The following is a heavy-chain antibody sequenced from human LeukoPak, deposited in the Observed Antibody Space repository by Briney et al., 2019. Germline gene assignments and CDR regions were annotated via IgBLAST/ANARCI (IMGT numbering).Heavy chain of an antibody. J-gene: IGHJ2*01. V-gene: IGHV4-39*01. CDR1: GGSISSGTYY. D-gene: IGHD5-18*01. CDR3: ARHGWDTASDSYWYFVL. Sequence: HSETLSLTCTVSGGSISSGTYYWGWIRQPPGKGLERIGSIFYGGSAYYSPSLKSRVTISVHTSKNQFSLKLSSVTAADTAVYYCARHGWDTASDSYWYFVLWRRGTLASVS. CDR2: IFYGGSA.